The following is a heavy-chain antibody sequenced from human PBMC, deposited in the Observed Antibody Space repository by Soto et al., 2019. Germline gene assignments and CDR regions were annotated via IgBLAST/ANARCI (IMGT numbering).Heavy chain of an antibody. CDR1: GGSISSGGYS. V-gene: IGHV4-30-2*01. J-gene: IGHJ4*02. CDR3: ARENYGDFFDY. D-gene: IGHD4-17*01. CDR2: IYHSGST. Sequence: SETLSLTCAVSGGSISSGGYSWSWIRQPPGKGLEWIGYIYHSGSTYYNPSLKSRVTISVDTSKNQFSLKLNSVTAADTAVYYCARENYGDFFDYWGQGTLVTVSS.